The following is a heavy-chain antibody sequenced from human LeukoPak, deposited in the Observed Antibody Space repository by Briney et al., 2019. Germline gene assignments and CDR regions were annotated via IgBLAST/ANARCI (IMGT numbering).Heavy chain of an antibody. J-gene: IGHJ3*02. CDR3: ARVPVAGTRRLDAFDI. V-gene: IGHV4-61*01. Sequence: SQTLSLTCAVSGGSISSGSYSWSWIRQPPGKGLEWIGYIYYSGSTNYNPSLKSRVTISVDTSKNQFSLKLSSVTAADTAVYYCARVPVAGTRRLDAFDIWGQGTMVTVSS. CDR2: IYYSGST. CDR1: GGSISSGSYS. D-gene: IGHD6-19*01.